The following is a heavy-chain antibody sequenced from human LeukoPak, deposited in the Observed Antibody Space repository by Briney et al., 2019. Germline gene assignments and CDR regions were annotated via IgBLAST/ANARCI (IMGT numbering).Heavy chain of an antibody. D-gene: IGHD3-3*01. CDR3: ARDKYYDFWSGYWTYFDY. J-gene: IGHJ4*02. CDR1: GGSISSYY. V-gene: IGHV4-4*07. Sequence: PSETLSLTCTVSGGSISSYYWSWIRQPAGKGLEWIRRIYTSGSTNYNPSLKSRVTMSVDTSKNQFSLKLSSVTAADTAVYYCARDKYYDFWSGYWTYFDYWGQGTLVTVSS. CDR2: IYTSGST.